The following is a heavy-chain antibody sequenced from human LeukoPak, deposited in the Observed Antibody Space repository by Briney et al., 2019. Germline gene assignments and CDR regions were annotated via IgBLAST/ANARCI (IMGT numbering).Heavy chain of an antibody. CDR2: INAGNGNT. D-gene: IGHD6-13*01. CDR3: ARGGIGSWPFDS. J-gene: IGHJ4*02. V-gene: IGHV1-3*01. CDR1: GYTFSSYA. Sequence: VASVNVSCKASGYTFSSYAMHWVRQAPGQRLEWMGWINAGNGNTKYSQKFQGRVTFTRDTSASTSYMELSSLTSEDTAVYYCARGGIGSWPFDSWGQGTLVTVSS.